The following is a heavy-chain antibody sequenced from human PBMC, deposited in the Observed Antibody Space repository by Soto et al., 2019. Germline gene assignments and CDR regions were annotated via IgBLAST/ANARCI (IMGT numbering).Heavy chain of an antibody. CDR3: SGDDSDWFFN. D-gene: IGHD3-9*01. CDR1: GFTFGASN. Sequence: GGSLRLSCAASGFTFGASNLQWVRQASGKGLEWLGRIGSKGETYATTYAASVKGRFTISRDDLKKTAYLQMNNLESEDTAVYYFSGDDSDWFFNWGGGPLVTVS. J-gene: IGHJ4*02. CDR2: IGSKGETYAT. V-gene: IGHV3-73*01.